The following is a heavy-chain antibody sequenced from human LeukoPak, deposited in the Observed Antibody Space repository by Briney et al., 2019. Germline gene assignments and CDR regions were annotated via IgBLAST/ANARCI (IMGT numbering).Heavy chain of an antibody. CDR2: IKTKTDGGTI. V-gene: IGHV3-15*01. CDR1: GFTFSNAW. CDR3: TAVKLGNYCFGP. Sequence: GGPLRLSCVASGFTFSNAWMIWVRQAPGKGLEWVGRIKTKTDGGTIDYAAPVKGRFSISRDDSENTVYLQMNSLKVEDTGLYYCTAVKLGNYCFGPWAGEPRSPSPQ. D-gene: IGHD7-27*01. J-gene: IGHJ5*02.